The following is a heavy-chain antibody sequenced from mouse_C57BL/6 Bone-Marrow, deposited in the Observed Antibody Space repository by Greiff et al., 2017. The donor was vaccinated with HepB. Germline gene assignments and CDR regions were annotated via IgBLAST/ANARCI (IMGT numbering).Heavy chain of an antibody. CDR1: GYTFTSYW. Sequence: VQLQQSGAELVMPGASVKLSCKASGYTFTSYWMHWVKQRPGQGLEWIGEIDPSDSYTNYNQKFKGKSTLTVDKSSSTAYMQLSSLTSEDSAVYYCARGGNYPYAMDYWGQGTSVTVSS. V-gene: IGHV1-69*01. J-gene: IGHJ4*01. CDR2: IDPSDSYT. D-gene: IGHD2-1*01. CDR3: ARGGNYPYAMDY.